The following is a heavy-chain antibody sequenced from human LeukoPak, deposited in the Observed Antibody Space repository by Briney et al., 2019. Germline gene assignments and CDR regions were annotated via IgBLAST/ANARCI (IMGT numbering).Heavy chain of an antibody. V-gene: IGHV3-23*01. J-gene: IGHJ4*02. D-gene: IGHD6-13*01. CDR2: MSDSGVSS. Sequence: GGSLRLSCAASGFSFSSYAMSWVRQAPGKGLEWVSGMSDSGVSSYYADFVKGRFTISRDNSKNTLFLQMNSLRAEDTAVYYCAKASAGSSWYLGDDYWGQGTLVTVSS. CDR3: AKASAGSSWYLGDDY. CDR1: GFSFSSYA.